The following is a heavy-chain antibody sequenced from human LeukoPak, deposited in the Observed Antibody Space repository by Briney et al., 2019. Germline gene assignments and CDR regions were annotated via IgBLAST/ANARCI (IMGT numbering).Heavy chain of an antibody. CDR1: GGSFSGYY. D-gene: IGHD2-2*01. Sequence: SETLSLTCAVYGGSFSGYYWSWIRQPPGKGLEWIGEINHSGSTNYNPSLKSRVTISVDRSKNQFSLKLSSVTAADTVVYYCARGGCSSTSCYFAFDYWGQGTLVTVSS. CDR3: ARGGCSSTSCYFAFDY. CDR2: INHSGST. V-gene: IGHV4-34*01. J-gene: IGHJ4*02.